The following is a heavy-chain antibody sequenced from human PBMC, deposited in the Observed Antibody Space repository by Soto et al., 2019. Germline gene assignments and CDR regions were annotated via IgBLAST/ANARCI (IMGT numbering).Heavy chain of an antibody. V-gene: IGHV3-74*01. CDR1: GFTFSSYW. CDR2: INSDGSST. J-gene: IGHJ4*02. Sequence: PGGSLRLSCAASGFTFSSYWMHWVRQAPGKGLVWVSRINSDGSSTSYADSVKGRFTISRDNAKNTLYLQMNSLRAEDTAVYYCARGAYSSSWSPQFDNWGQGTLVTVAS. CDR3: ARGAYSSSWSPQFDN. D-gene: IGHD6-13*01.